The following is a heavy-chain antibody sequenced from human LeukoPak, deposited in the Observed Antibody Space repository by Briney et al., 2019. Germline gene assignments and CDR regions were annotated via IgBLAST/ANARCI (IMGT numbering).Heavy chain of an antibody. CDR2: FNSGGST. V-gene: IGHV3-66*01. D-gene: IGHD1-1*01. Sequence: PGGSLRLSCAASGFTVNNFYMTWVRQLPGKGLEWVSVFNSGGSTVYAESVKGRFTFSRDSAKNTLYLQMNSLRGEDTAVYFCARGHDRGYFDLWGRGTLVTVSS. J-gene: IGHJ2*01. CDR3: ARGHDRGYFDL. CDR1: GFTVNNFY.